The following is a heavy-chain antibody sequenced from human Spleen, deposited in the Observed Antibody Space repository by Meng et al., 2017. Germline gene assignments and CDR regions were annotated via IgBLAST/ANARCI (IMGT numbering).Heavy chain of an antibody. CDR3: VRSSGWVRTGFDP. J-gene: IGHJ5*02. Sequence: QVQLQQWGAGLWKPSEALSLTCSVSGGSISTSGYYWGWIRQPPGKGLEWIGSIGHSGITYYTPSLKSRVTVSIDTSKSQFSLKLTSVTAADTAVYYCVRSSGWVRTGFDPWGQGTLVTVSS. D-gene: IGHD6-19*01. CDR1: GGSISTSGYY. CDR2: IGHSGIT. V-gene: IGHV4-39*01.